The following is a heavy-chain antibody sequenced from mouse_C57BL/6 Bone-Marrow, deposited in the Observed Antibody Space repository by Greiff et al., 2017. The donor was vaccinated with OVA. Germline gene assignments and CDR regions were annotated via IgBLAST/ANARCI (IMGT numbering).Heavy chain of an antibody. CDR1: GFTFSDYY. CDR2: ISNGGGST. CDR3: ARYGSYYFDY. D-gene: IGHD2-10*02. V-gene: IGHV5-12*01. J-gene: IGHJ2*01. Sequence: EVQLMESGGGLVQPGGSLKLSCAASGFTFSDYYMYWVRQTPEKRLEWVAYISNGGGSTYYPDTVKGRFTISRDNAKNTLYLQMSRLKSEDTAMYYCARYGSYYFDYWGQGTTLTVSS.